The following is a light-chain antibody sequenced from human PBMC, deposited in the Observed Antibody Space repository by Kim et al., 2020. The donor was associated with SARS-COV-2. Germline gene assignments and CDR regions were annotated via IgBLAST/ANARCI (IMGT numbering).Light chain of an antibody. Sequence: AIRITQSPSSLSASTGDRVTITCRASQGISSYLAWYQQKPGKAPKLLIYAASTLQSGVPSRFSGSGSGTDFTLTISCLLSEDFATYFCQQYYSYAQTFGQRTKVDI. CDR2: AAS. V-gene: IGKV1-8*01. CDR3: QQYYSYAQT. J-gene: IGKJ1*01. CDR1: QGISSY.